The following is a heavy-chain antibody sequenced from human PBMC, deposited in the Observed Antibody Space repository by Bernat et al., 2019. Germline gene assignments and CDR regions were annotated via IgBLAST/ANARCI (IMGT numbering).Heavy chain of an antibody. CDR1: GGTFSSYA. CDR3: ARSTYGSETTPGYYYMDV. J-gene: IGHJ6*03. Sequence: QVQLVQSGAEVKKPGSSVKVSCKASGGTFSSYAISWVRQAPGQGLEWMGGIIPIFGTANYAQKFQGRVTITADKSTSTAYMELSSLRSEDTAVYYCARSTYGSETTPGYYYMDVWGKGTTVTVSS. CDR2: IIPIFGTA. V-gene: IGHV1-69*06. D-gene: IGHD3-10*01.